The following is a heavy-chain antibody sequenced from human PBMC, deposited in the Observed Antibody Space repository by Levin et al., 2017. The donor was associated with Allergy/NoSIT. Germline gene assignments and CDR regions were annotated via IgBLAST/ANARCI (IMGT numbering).Heavy chain of an antibody. V-gene: IGHV1-2*02. Sequence: ASVKVSCKASGYDFSDHYIHWVRQAPGQGLEWMAWFNPRTGGTHFASRFQGRITLTRDSSISTAYMELTKLTSGDTALYYCAREIRQLVGLLDFWGQGTLVTVSS. CDR3: AREIRQLVGLLDF. CDR2: FNPRTGGT. J-gene: IGHJ4*02. D-gene: IGHD1-1*01. CDR1: GYDFSDHY.